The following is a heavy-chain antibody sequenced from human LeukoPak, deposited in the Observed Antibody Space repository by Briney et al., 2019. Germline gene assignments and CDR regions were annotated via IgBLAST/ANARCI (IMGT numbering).Heavy chain of an antibody. D-gene: IGHD6-19*01. V-gene: IGHV3-48*01. CDR1: LFTFNKNK. CDR3: GREPMLAVVGDF. Sequence: PGGSLRLSCAASLFTFNKNKRNYFRQAPGKGLEWVSYISSTSITMYYADSVKGRFTISRDNAKNSLYLQMNSLRADDTAVYYCGREPMLAVVGDFWGQGTLVTVSS. J-gene: IGHJ4*02. CDR2: ISSTSITM.